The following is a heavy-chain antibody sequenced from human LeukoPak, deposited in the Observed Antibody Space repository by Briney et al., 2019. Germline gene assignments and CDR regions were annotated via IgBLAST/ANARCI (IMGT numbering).Heavy chain of an antibody. Sequence: SETLSLTCTVSGGSISSYYWSWIRQPAGKGLEWIGRIYTSGSTNYNPSLKSRVTMSVDTSKNQFSLKLSSVTAADTAVYYCARDRDCSSTSCYAPGGRNWYFDLWGRGTLVTVSS. V-gene: IGHV4-4*07. J-gene: IGHJ2*01. CDR1: GGSISSYY. CDR3: ARDRDCSSTSCYAPGGRNWYFDL. D-gene: IGHD2-2*01. CDR2: IYTSGST.